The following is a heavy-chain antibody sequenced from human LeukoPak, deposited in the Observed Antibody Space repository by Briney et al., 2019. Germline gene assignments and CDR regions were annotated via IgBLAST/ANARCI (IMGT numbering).Heavy chain of an antibody. CDR2: INPNSGGT. CDR1: GYTFTGYY. Sequence: ASVKVSCKASGYTFTGYYMHWVRQAPGQGLEWMGWINPNSGGTNYAQKFQGRVTMTRDTSISTAYMELSRLRSDDTAVYYCARTWFTMVRGVIIRRDAFDIWGQGTMVTVSS. V-gene: IGHV1-2*02. J-gene: IGHJ3*02. D-gene: IGHD3-10*01. CDR3: ARTWFTMVRGVIIRRDAFDI.